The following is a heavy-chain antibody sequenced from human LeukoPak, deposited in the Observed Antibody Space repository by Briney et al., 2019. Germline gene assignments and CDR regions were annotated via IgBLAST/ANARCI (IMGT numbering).Heavy chain of an antibody. Sequence: GGSLRLSCAGSGFSFNYYDMNWVRQAPGKGLEWVSSVSPKSDFIYYSDSVRGRFTISRDNAENSLYLQMNSLRAEDTAVYYCARADCSSSTCYLRRSWFDPWGQGTLVTVSS. D-gene: IGHD2-2*01. CDR1: GFSFNYYD. CDR2: VSPKSDFI. J-gene: IGHJ5*02. V-gene: IGHV3-21*01. CDR3: ARADCSSSTCYLRRSWFDP.